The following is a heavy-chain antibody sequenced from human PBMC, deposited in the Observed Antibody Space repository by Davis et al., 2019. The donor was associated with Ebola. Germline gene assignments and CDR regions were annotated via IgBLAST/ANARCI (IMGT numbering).Heavy chain of an antibody. J-gene: IGHJ5*02. Sequence: PGGSLRLSCAASGFPFSGYSMNWVRQAPGKGLEWVSSISSSSNYTYYAGSVKGRFTISRDNAKNSLYLQMNSLRAEDTAVYYCARDPEEQWLEGWFDPWGQGTLVTVAS. CDR1: GFPFSGYS. D-gene: IGHD6-19*01. V-gene: IGHV3-21*01. CDR2: ISSSSNYT. CDR3: ARDPEEQWLEGWFDP.